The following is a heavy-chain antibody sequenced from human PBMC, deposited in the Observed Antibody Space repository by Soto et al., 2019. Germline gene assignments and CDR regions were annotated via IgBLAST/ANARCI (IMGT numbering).Heavy chain of an antibody. CDR1: GGSINNNYYS. V-gene: IGHV4-39*01. J-gene: IGHJ6*01. Sequence: SETLSLTCTVSGGSINNNYYSWGWVRQPPGKGLEWIASISYSGTTYYNPSLTNRVTKSVDTSRNQFSLKLPSVTAADTALYFCARQGFGAIQGLVDVWGEGTTVT. CDR2: ISYSGTT. CDR3: ARQGFGAIQGLVDV. D-gene: IGHD3-10*01.